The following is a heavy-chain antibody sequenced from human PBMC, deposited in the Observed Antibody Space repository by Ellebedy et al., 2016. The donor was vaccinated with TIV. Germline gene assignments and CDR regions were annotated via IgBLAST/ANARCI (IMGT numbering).Heavy chain of an antibody. Sequence: PGGSLRLSCAASGFTVNNNYMRWFRQAPGKGLEWVSLIYSGGDRYYADSVKGRFTISRDNSNNTVYLQMNSLRVEDTAVYYCARDRHCVGGRRYSVWGQGTLVTVSS. J-gene: IGHJ4*02. CDR2: IYSGGDR. CDR1: GFTVNNNY. V-gene: IGHV3-53*01. D-gene: IGHD2-15*01. CDR3: ARDRHCVGGRRYSV.